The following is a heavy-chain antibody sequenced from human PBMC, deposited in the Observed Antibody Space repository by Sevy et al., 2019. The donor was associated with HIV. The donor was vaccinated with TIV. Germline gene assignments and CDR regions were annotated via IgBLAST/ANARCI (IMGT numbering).Heavy chain of an antibody. CDR1: GFNFNIAA. CDR3: TRQGVIAELDL. Sequence: GGSLRLSCAASGFNFNIAAIHWVRQAPGRGLEWVAGIRSRADSYDTEYRASVRCRFTISTDDSRNTAYLQMNSLKTEETAVYSCTRQGVIAELDLWGQGTLVTVSS. CDR2: IRSRADSYDT. D-gene: IGHD2-15*01. J-gene: IGHJ5*02. V-gene: IGHV3-73*01.